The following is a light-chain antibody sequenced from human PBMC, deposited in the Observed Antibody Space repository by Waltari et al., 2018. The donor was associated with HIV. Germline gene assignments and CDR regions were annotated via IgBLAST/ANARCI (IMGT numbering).Light chain of an antibody. CDR3: QQYGSSPPLT. Sequence: EIVLTQSPGTLSLSPGERATLSCRASQSVSSSYLAWYQQKPGKTPRLLIYGASSRATGIPDRFSGSGSGTDFTLTISRLEPEDFAVYYCQQYGSSPPLTFGPGTKVDIK. CDR1: QSVSSSY. J-gene: IGKJ3*01. V-gene: IGKV3-20*01. CDR2: GAS.